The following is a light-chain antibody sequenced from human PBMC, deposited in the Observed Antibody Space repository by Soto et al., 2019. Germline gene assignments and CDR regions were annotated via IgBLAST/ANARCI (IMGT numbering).Light chain of an antibody. CDR1: QSVPKNY. Sequence: EIVLTQSPGTLYLSPGEIVTLSCRASQSVPKNYLAWYQQEPGQAPRLLIYGASSRATGIPDRFSGSGSGTDFTLTISRLEPEDFAVYYCHQYASSPQTFGQGTKVEIK. J-gene: IGKJ1*01. V-gene: IGKV3-20*01. CDR2: GAS. CDR3: HQYASSPQT.